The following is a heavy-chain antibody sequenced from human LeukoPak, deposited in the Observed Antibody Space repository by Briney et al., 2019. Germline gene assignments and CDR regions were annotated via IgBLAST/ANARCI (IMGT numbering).Heavy chain of an antibody. V-gene: IGHV4-39*01. J-gene: IGHJ4*02. D-gene: IGHD1-26*01. CDR1: GASITSSSYY. CDR2: IYYSGST. Sequence: SETLSLTCTVSGASITSSSYYWGWIRQPPGKGLEWIGSIYYSGSTYYNPSLKSRVTISVDTSKKQFSLKLTSVTAADTAVYYCASPSVGAITGIDYWGQGILVTVSS. CDR3: ASPSVGAITGIDY.